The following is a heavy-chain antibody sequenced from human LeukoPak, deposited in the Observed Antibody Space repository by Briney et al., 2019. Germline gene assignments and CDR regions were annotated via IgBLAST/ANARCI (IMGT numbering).Heavy chain of an antibody. CDR2: INHSGST. V-gene: IGHV4-34*01. J-gene: IGHJ4*02. Sequence: PSETLSLTCAVYGGSFSGYYWSWLRQPPGKGLEWIGEINHSGSTNYNPSLKSRVTISVDTSKNQFSLKLSSVTAADTAVYYCARYLSYSSSWYYFDYWGQGTLVTVSS. CDR1: GGSFSGYY. CDR3: ARYLSYSSSWYYFDY. D-gene: IGHD6-13*01.